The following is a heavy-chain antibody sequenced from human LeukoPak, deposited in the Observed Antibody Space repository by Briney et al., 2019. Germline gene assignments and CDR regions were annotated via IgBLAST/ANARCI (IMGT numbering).Heavy chain of an antibody. J-gene: IGHJ4*02. CDR3: ARGGGYASPIGY. D-gene: IGHD5-12*01. CDR1: GGSISSYY. Sequence: SETLSLTCTVSGGSISSYYWSWIRQPPGKGLEWIGYIYHSGSTNYNPSLKSRVTISVDTSKNQFSLKLSSVTAADTAVYYCARGGGYASPIGYWGQGALVTVSS. CDR2: IYHSGST. V-gene: IGHV4-59*01.